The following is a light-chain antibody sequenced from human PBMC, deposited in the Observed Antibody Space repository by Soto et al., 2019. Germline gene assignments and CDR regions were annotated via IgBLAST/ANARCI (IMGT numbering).Light chain of an antibody. CDR2: GVS. Sequence: QSVLTQPASVSGSPGQSITISCTGTSSDVGGYNYVSWYQQHPGKAPKLMIYGVSDRPSGVSHRFSGSKSGNTASLTISGLLAEDEADYYCSSYTSSSTLIFGGGTKLTVL. CDR1: SSDVGGYNY. V-gene: IGLV2-14*01. CDR3: SSYTSSSTLI. J-gene: IGLJ2*01.